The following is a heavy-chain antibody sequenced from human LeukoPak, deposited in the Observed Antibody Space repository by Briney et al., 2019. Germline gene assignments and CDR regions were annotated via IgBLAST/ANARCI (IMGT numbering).Heavy chain of an antibody. CDR1: GFTLSNSW. CDR2: TNGDGSDT. D-gene: IGHD5-18*01. J-gene: IGHJ4*02. Sequence: GGSLRLSCAASGFTLSNSWMHWVRQAPGKGLVWVSRTNGDGSDTSYADSVKGRFTISRDSATNTLYLQMNSLRAEDTAIYYCVRDGEYSHGIDFDYWGQGTLVTVSS. V-gene: IGHV3-74*01. CDR3: VRDGEYSHGIDFDY.